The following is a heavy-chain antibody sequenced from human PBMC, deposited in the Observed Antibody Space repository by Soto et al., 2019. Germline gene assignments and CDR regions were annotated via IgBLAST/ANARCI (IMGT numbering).Heavy chain of an antibody. J-gene: IGHJ4*02. CDR3: AKDPYLHYYDSSGPDY. D-gene: IGHD3-22*01. V-gene: IGHV3-23*01. CDR2: LRDSGGSK. CDR1: GFTFSDYA. Sequence: WGSLRLSCAASGFTFSDYAMSWFRQAPGKGLEWVSALRDSGGSKYYADSVKGRFTISRDNSNNTLFLQMRSLRAEDTAVYYCAKDPYLHYYDSSGPDYWGQGTLVTVSS.